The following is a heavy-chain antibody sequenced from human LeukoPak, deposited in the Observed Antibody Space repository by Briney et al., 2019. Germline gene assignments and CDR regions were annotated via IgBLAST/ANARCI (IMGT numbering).Heavy chain of an antibody. J-gene: IGHJ5*02. CDR1: GGSISSSSYY. CDR3: AKGAGGFSYYNWFDP. D-gene: IGHD5-18*01. Sequence: SETLSLTCTVSGGSISSSSYYWSWIRQPAGKGLEWIGRIYTSGSTNYNPSLKSRVTMSVDTSKNQFSLKLSSVTAADTAIYYCAKGAGGFSYYNWFDPWGQGTLVTVSS. V-gene: IGHV4-61*02. CDR2: IYTSGST.